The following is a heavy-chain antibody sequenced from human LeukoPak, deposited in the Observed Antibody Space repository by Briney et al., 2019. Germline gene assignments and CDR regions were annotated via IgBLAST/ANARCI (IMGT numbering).Heavy chain of an antibody. Sequence: GASVKVSCKASGGTFSSYAISWVRQAPGQGLEWMGGIIPIFGTANYAQKFQGRVTITADESTSTAYMELSSLRSEDTAVYYCATHIAVAGTSDYWGQGTLVTVSS. D-gene: IGHD6-19*01. V-gene: IGHV1-69*01. CDR3: ATHIAVAGTSDY. CDR2: IIPIFGTA. J-gene: IGHJ4*02. CDR1: GGTFSSYA.